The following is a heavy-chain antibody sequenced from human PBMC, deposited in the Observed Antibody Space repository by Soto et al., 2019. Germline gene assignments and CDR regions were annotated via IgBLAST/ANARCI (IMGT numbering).Heavy chain of an antibody. Sequence: GGSLRLSCAASGFTFSTSSMHWVRQAPGKGLQWMAFISYDGSLENYADSVKGRFTISRDKFENTLYLQMNSLRPEDTAVYFCARGYYGMDVWGQGTTVTVSS. CDR3: ARGYYGMDV. V-gene: IGHV3-30-3*01. CDR2: ISYDGSLE. CDR1: GFTFSTSS. J-gene: IGHJ6*02.